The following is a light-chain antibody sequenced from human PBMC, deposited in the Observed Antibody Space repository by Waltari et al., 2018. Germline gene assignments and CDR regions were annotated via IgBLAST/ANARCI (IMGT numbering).Light chain of an antibody. Sequence: DIEMTQSPDSLGVSLGERATITCKSSQSLFYSPKNKNYLAWYQQKRGQPPRLLISWASTRGSGVPDRFSGSGSGTYFTLTISSLQAEDVAVYYCHQYYTTPRTFGQGTKLEIK. J-gene: IGKJ2*01. CDR3: HQYYTTPRT. CDR1: QSLFYSPKNKNY. CDR2: WAS. V-gene: IGKV4-1*01.